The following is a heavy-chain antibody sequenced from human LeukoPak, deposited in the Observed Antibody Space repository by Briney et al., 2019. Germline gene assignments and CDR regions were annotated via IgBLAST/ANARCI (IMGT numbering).Heavy chain of an antibody. Sequence: GGSLRLSCAASGFTFSSYGMHWVRQAPGKGLEWVAVIWYDGSNKYYADSVKGRFTISRDNSKNTLYLQMNSLRAEDTAVYYCARARYSGSYYFDYWGQGTLVTVSS. D-gene: IGHD1-26*01. CDR3: ARARYSGSYYFDY. CDR2: IWYDGSNK. V-gene: IGHV3-33*08. CDR1: GFTFSSYG. J-gene: IGHJ4*02.